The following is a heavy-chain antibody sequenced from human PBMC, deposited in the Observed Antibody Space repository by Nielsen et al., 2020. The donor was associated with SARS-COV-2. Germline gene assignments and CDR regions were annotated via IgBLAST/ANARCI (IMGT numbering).Heavy chain of an antibody. D-gene: IGHD6-13*01. CDR2: IYYSGST. CDR1: GGSISSYY. Sequence: GSLRLSCTVSGGSISSYYWSWIRQPPGKGLEWIGYIYYSGSTNYNPSLKSRVTISVDTSKNQFSLKLSSVTAADTAVYYCARGVAAAAGHRNLVYYYYYYMDVWGKGTTVTVSS. J-gene: IGHJ6*03. CDR3: ARGVAAAAGHRNLVYYYYYYMDV. V-gene: IGHV4-59*12.